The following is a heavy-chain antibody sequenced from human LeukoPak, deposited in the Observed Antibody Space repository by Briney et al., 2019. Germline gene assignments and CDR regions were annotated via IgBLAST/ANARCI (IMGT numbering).Heavy chain of an antibody. J-gene: IGHJ4*02. CDR1: GFTFSSYA. CDR3: ARISPDYGGNQFDY. Sequence: GGSVRLSCAASGFTFSSYAMHWVRQAPGKGLEWVAVISYDGSNKYYADSVKGRFTISRDNSKNTLYLQMNSLRAEDTAVYYCARISPDYGGNQFDYWGQGTLVTVSS. D-gene: IGHD4-17*01. CDR2: ISYDGSNK. V-gene: IGHV3-30-3*01.